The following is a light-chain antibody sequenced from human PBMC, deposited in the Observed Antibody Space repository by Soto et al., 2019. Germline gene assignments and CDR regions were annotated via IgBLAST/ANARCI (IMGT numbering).Light chain of an antibody. J-gene: IGKJ2*01. Sequence: IVLTQSPGTLSLSPGERATLSCRASLSFASSYLAWYQHKPGQAPRLLIYAASIRATGVPDRFSGSGSGRDFTLTISRLEPEDSAVYYCQQYGASPPYTFGQGTKVDIK. CDR2: AAS. CDR1: LSFASSY. CDR3: QQYGASPPYT. V-gene: IGKV3-20*01.